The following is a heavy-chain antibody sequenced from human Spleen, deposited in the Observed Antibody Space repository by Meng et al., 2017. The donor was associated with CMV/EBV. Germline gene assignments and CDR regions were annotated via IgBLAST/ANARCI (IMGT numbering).Heavy chain of an antibody. CDR2: ISPYNRNT. J-gene: IGHJ6*02. V-gene: IGHV1-18*01. Sequence: IAWVRQAPGQGLEWMGWISPYNRNTNYALKLQGRVTMTTDTSTSTAYMELRSLRSDDTALYYCARGVGYCSSSSCYEGYYYYYGMDVWGQGTTVTVSS. D-gene: IGHD2-2*03. CDR3: ARGVGYCSSSSCYEGYYYYYGMDV.